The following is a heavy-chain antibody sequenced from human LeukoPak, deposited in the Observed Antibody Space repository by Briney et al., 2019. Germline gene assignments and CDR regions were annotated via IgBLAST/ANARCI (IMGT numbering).Heavy chain of an antibody. V-gene: IGHV3-48*01. J-gene: IGHJ6*03. CDR2: ITSGTSNM. Sequence: PGGSLRLSCAASGFTFRAYSMNWVRQAPGKGLEWVSYITSGTSNMYYADSVKGRFTISRDNAKNSLYLQMNSLRAEDTGVYYCARVRGSYYMDVWGKGTTVTVSS. D-gene: IGHD3-10*01. CDR3: ARVRGSYYMDV. CDR1: GFTFRAYS.